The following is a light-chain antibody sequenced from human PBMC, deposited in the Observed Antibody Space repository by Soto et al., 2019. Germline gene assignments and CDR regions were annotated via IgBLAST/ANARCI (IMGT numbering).Light chain of an antibody. V-gene: IGKV3-15*01. CDR2: SAS. J-gene: IGKJ4*01. CDR3: QQYHDWPPLT. Sequence: EIVMTQSPATLSVSPGQRVTLSCRASQSISSNLAWYQQKPGQPPRLLFYSASARATGTSARFSASESGTEFSLTISSLQSEDVAIYYCQQYHDWPPLTVGGGTKVQIK. CDR1: QSISSN.